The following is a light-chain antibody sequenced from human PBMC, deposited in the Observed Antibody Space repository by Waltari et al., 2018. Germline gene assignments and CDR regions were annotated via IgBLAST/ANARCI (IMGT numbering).Light chain of an antibody. Sequence: DIQMTQSPSTLSASVGDRVTSICRARLSTRNWLTWYQQKPGKAPKLLIHKATTLESGAPSRFSGSGSGTEFTLTISSLQPDDFATYYCQQYNSYSTFGQGTKLEMK. J-gene: IGKJ2*01. CDR3: QQYNSYST. CDR1: LSTRNW. CDR2: KAT. V-gene: IGKV1-5*03.